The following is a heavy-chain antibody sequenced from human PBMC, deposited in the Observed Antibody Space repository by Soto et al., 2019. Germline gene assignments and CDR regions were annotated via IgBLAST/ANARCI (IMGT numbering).Heavy chain of an antibody. CDR3: ARDLIVGATPVGYSDY. Sequence: GGSLRLSCAASGFTFSSYAMHWVRQAPGKGLEWVAVISYDGSNKYYADSVKGRFTISRDNSKNTLYLQMNSLRAEDTAVYYCARDLIVGATPVGYSDYWGKGTLVTVSS. V-gene: IGHV3-30-3*01. CDR1: GFTFSSYA. J-gene: IGHJ4*02. D-gene: IGHD1-26*01. CDR2: ISYDGSNK.